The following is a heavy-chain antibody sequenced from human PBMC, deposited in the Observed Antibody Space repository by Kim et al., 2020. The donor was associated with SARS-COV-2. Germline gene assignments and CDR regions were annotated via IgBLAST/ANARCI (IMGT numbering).Heavy chain of an antibody. D-gene: IGHD3-22*01. CDR1: GGSISSSSYY. CDR2: IYYSGST. CDR3: TGLRSSLDSSGYFDAFDI. J-gene: IGHJ3*02. V-gene: IGHV4-39*01. Sequence: SETLSLTCTVSGGSISSSSYYWGWIRQPPGKGLEWIGSIYYSGSTYYNPSLKSRVTISVDTSKNQFSLKLSSVTAADTAVYYCTGLRSSLDSSGYFDAFDIWGQGTMVTVSS.